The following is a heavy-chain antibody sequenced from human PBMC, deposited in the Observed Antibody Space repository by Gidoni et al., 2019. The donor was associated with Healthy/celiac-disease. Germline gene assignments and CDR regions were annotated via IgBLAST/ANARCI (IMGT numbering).Heavy chain of an antibody. D-gene: IGHD2-2*02. Sequence: EVQLLESGGGLVQPGGSLRLSCAASGFTFSSYAMSWVRQAPGKGLELVSAISGSGGSTYYADSVKGRFTISRDNSKNTLYLQMNSLRAEDTAVYYCAKRDGLYSAFDIWGQGTMVTVSS. V-gene: IGHV3-23*01. CDR2: ISGSGGST. CDR3: AKRDGLYSAFDI. CDR1: GFTFSSYA. J-gene: IGHJ3*02.